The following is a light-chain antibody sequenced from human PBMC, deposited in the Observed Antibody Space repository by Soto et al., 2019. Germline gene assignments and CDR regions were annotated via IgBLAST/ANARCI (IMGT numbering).Light chain of an antibody. Sequence: DIQLTQSPPTLSASVGDRVTITCRASQPISSWLAWYHQKPGKAPNLLIFDASNLESGVPSRFSGSGSGTEFTLTISSLQPEDFATYYCQQYGTYLWTFGQGTRVEIK. V-gene: IGKV1-5*01. CDR1: QPISSW. CDR3: QQYGTYLWT. CDR2: DAS. J-gene: IGKJ1*01.